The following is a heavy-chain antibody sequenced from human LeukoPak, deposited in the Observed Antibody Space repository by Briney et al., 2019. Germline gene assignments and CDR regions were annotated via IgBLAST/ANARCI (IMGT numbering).Heavy chain of an antibody. CDR1: GFTFSSYA. Sequence: GGSLRLSCAASGFTFSSYAMHWVRQALGKGLEWVAVISYDGSNKYYADSVKGRFTISRDNSKNTLYLQMNSLRAEDTAVYYCARDRARYYYGSGSAFDPWGQGTLVTVSS. V-gene: IGHV3-30-3*01. CDR2: ISYDGSNK. CDR3: ARDRARYYYGSGSAFDP. D-gene: IGHD3-10*01. J-gene: IGHJ5*02.